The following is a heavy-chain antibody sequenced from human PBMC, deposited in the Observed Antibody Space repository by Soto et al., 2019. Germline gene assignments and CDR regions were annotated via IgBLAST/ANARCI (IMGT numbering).Heavy chain of an antibody. CDR1: GGTFSNYR. D-gene: IGHD3-10*01. CDR3: ARGGGKYSGSVNYAFDY. Sequence: GASEKVSCMASGGTFSNYRLSWVRQAPGQGLEWMGGILPISGAANHAQKFQGRVTITADESTSTAYMEVSSLGPEDTAVYFWARGGGKYSGSVNYAFDYWGQGTLVTVSS. J-gene: IGHJ4*02. CDR2: ILPISGAA. V-gene: IGHV1-69*13.